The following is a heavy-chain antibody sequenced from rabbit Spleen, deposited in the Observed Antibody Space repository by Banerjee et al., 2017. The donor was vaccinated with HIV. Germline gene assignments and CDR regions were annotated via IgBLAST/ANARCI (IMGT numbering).Heavy chain of an antibody. D-gene: IGHD4-2*01. CDR3: ARDSYGGSGAWNL. CDR2: IFTGNVKT. Sequence: QQLVESGGGLVKPGASLTLTCKASGFDFSSGYDMCWVRQAPGKGLEWVGCIFTGNVKTYYASWAKGRFTISKTSSTTVTLQMTSLTVADTATYFCARDSYGGSGAWNLWGQGTLVTVS. V-gene: IGHV1S40*01. CDR1: GFDFSSGYD. J-gene: IGHJ4*01.